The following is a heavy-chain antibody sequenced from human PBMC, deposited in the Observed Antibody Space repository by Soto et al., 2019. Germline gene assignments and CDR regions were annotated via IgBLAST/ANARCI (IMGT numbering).Heavy chain of an antibody. Sequence: SETLSLTCAVSSGSISSSNWWSWVRQPPGKGLEWIGEIYHSGSTNYNPSLKSRVTISVDKSKNQFSLKLSSVTAADTAVYYCARQNGSGWYGWYFDYWGQGTLVTVSS. V-gene: IGHV4-4*02. J-gene: IGHJ4*02. D-gene: IGHD6-19*01. CDR1: SGSISSSNW. CDR3: ARQNGSGWYGWYFDY. CDR2: IYHSGST.